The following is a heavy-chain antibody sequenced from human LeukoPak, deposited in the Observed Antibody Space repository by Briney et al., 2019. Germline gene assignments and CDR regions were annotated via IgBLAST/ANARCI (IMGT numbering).Heavy chain of an antibody. CDR2: IIPIFGTA. J-gene: IGHJ5*02. D-gene: IGHD3-16*02. Sequence: SVKVSCKASGYTFTSYGISWVRQAPGQGLEWMGRIIPIFGTANYAQKFQGRVTITTDESTSTAYMELSSLRSEDTAVYYCARDPDPLYYDYVWGSYRPRLQPWFDPWGQGTLVTVYS. CDR1: GYTFTSYG. CDR3: ARDPDPLYYDYVWGSYRPRLQPWFDP. V-gene: IGHV1-69*05.